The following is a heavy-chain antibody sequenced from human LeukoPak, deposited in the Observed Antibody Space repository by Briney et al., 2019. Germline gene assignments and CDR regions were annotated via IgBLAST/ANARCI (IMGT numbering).Heavy chain of an antibody. J-gene: IGHJ5*02. CDR1: GFAFSNYA. CDR2: ITGSDGTT. D-gene: IGHD2/OR15-2a*01. Sequence: GGSLRLSCAASGFAFSNYAMSWVRQAPGKGLEWVSAITGSDGTTYYADSVKGRFTISRDNSKNTLYLQMNSLRAEDTAVYYCATFDYLGWFDPWGQGTLVTVSS. V-gene: IGHV3-23*01. CDR3: ATFDYLGWFDP.